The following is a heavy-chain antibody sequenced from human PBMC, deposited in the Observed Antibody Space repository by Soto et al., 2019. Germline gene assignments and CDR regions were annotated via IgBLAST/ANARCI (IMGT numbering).Heavy chain of an antibody. Sequence: ESGGGVVQPGRSLRLSCAASGFTFSSYAMHWVRQAPGKGLEWVAVISYDGSNKYYADSVKGRFTISRDNSKNTLYLQMNSLRAEDTAVYYCAREVRSSSSDIDYWGQGTLVTVSS. J-gene: IGHJ4*02. CDR1: GFTFSSYA. CDR3: AREVRSSSSDIDY. V-gene: IGHV3-30-3*01. CDR2: ISYDGSNK. D-gene: IGHD6-6*01.